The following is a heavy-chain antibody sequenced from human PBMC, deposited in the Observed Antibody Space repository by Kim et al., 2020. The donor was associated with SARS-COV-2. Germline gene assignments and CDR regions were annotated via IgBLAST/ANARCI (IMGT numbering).Heavy chain of an antibody. CDR1: GDSVSSNSAA. CDR3: ARAGYSRSSKNFDY. V-gene: IGHV6-1*01. CDR2: TYYRSKWYY. J-gene: IGHJ4*02. Sequence: SQTLSLTCAISGDSVSSNSAAWNWIRQSPSRGLEWLGRTYYRSKWYYDYAVYVKSRITIDPDTSKNQFTPQLNSVTPEDTAVYYCARAGYSRSSKNFDYWGQGSLVTVSS. D-gene: IGHD5-18*01.